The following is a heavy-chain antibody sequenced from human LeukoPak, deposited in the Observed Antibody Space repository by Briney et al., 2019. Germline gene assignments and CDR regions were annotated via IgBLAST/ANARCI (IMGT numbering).Heavy chain of an antibody. V-gene: IGHV3-23*01. CDR3: AKDRDGYNLIDFDY. Sequence: GGSLRLSCAVSGFTFSAHYMSWVRQAPGKGLEWVSSISGSGGSTYYAGSVKGRFTISRDNSKNTLYLQMNSLRAEDTAVYYCAKDRDGYNLIDFDYWGQGTLVTVSS. D-gene: IGHD5-24*01. CDR2: ISGSGGST. CDR1: GFTFSAHY. J-gene: IGHJ4*02.